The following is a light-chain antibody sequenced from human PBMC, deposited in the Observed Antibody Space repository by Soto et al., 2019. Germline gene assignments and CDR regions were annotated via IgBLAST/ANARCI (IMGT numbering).Light chain of an antibody. CDR1: QSVTDW. CDR2: DAS. CDR3: QQYTTYPYT. J-gene: IGKJ2*01. Sequence: DIQMTQSPSTLSASVGDRVTITCRASQSVTDWLAWYQQKPGRAPNLLIYDASRLQSGIPSRFSRGGSDTEFTLTISSLQPDDFATYYCQQYTTYPYTFGQGTKLEIK. V-gene: IGKV1-5*01.